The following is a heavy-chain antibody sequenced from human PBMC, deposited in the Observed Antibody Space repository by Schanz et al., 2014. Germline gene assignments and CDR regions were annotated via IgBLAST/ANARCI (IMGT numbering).Heavy chain of an antibody. V-gene: IGHV3-74*03. CDR2: INSGDTTK. J-gene: IGHJ5*02. CDR3: ARVRGSGSYSFHSLDL. CDR1: GFTFSSYA. D-gene: IGHD1-26*01. Sequence: EVQLVESGGGLVQPGGSLRLSCAASGFTFSSYAMSWVRQAPGKGLVWVSGINSGDTTKTYADSVKGRFTISRDNCEDTPYLQMNSLRVEDTGVYYCARVRGSGSYSFHSLDLWGQGTLVTVAS.